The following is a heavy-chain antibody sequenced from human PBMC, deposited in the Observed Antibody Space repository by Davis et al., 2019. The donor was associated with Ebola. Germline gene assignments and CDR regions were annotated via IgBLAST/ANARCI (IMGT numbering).Heavy chain of an antibody. D-gene: IGHD6-13*01. CDR3: ARDLGSSWYRAVWFDP. Sequence: SVKVSCKASGGTFSSYAISWVRQAPGQGLEWLGGIIPIFCTANYAQKFQGRVTITADESTSTAYMELSSLRSEDTAVYYCARDLGSSWYRAVWFDPWGQGTLVTVSS. CDR2: IIPIFCTA. V-gene: IGHV1-69*13. CDR1: GGTFSSYA. J-gene: IGHJ5*02.